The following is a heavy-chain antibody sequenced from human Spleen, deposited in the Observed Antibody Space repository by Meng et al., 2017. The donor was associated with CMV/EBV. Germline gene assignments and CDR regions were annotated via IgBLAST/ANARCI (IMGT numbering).Heavy chain of an antibody. CDR3: ARVGYYNSGGWLDP. CDR2: LYSDGST. D-gene: IGHD3-10*01. J-gene: IGHJ5*02. CDR1: GFIVSSAS. V-gene: IGHV3-53*01. Sequence: CAASGFIVSSASMSWVRQAPGRGLEWVSVLYSDGSTYYADSVKGRFTISRDNSKNTLYLQMNSLRADDTAVYYCARVGYYNSGGWLDPWGQGTLVTVSS.